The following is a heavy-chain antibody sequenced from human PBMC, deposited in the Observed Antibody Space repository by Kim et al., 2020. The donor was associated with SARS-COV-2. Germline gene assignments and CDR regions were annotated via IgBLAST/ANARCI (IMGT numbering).Heavy chain of an antibody. V-gene: IGHV3-43*01. CDR2: ISWDGGST. CDR1: GFTFDDYT. D-gene: IGHD5-18*01. Sequence: GGSLRLSCAASGFTFDDYTMHWVRQAPGKGLEWVSLISWDGGSTYYADSVKGRFTISRDNSKNSLYLQMNSLRTEDTALYYCAKDITKRELWSVSFAYWGQGTLVTVSS. J-gene: IGHJ4*02. CDR3: AKDITKRELWSVSFAY.